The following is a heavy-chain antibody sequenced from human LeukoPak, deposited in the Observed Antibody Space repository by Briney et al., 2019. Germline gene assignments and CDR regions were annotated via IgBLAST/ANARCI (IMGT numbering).Heavy chain of an antibody. V-gene: IGHV4-4*02. CDR2: IYHSGST. Sequence: SETLSLTCAVSGGSISSSNWWSWVRQPPGKGLECIGDIYHSGSTNYNPSLKSRVTISVHKSKNQFSLKLSSVTAADTAVYYCARGDSSGYYYFDSWGQGTLVTVSS. CDR1: GGSISSSNW. J-gene: IGHJ4*02. CDR3: ARGDSSGYYYFDS. D-gene: IGHD3-22*01.